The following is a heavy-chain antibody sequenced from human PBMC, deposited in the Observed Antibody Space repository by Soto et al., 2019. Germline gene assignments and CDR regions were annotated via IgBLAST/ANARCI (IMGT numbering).Heavy chain of an antibody. V-gene: IGHV1-69*13. Sequence: ASVKVSCKASGGTFSSYAISWVRQAPGQGLEWMGGIIPIFGTANYAQKFQGRVTITADESTSTAYMELSSLRSEDTAVYYCARGGITMVRGVITYFDYWGQGTLVTVSS. CDR1: GGTFSSYA. D-gene: IGHD3-10*01. J-gene: IGHJ4*02. CDR3: ARGGITMVRGVITYFDY. CDR2: IIPIFGTA.